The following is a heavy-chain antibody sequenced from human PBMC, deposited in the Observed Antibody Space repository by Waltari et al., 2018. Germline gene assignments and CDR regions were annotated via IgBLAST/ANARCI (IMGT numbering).Heavy chain of an antibody. V-gene: IGHV4-59*01. CDR1: GGSISSYY. J-gene: IGHJ6*02. CDR3: ARGYSSGWYGGPFYYYYGMDV. CDR2: IYYSGST. Sequence: QVQLQESGPGLVKPSETLSLTCTVSGGSISSYYWSWIRQPPGKGLEWIGYIYYSGSTNYNPSLKSRVTISVDTSKNQFSLKLSSVTAADTAVYYCARGYSSGWYGGPFYYYYGMDVWGQGTTVTVSS. D-gene: IGHD6-19*01.